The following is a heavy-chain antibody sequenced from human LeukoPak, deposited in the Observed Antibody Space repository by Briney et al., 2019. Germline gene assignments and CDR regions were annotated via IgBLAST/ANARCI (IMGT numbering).Heavy chain of an antibody. V-gene: IGHV3-30-3*01. D-gene: IGHD4-17*01. J-gene: IGHJ4*02. CDR2: ISYDGSNK. CDR1: GFTFSSYA. CDR3: ARGGDDYGEILDY. Sequence: PGGSRRLSCAASGFTFSSYAMQWVRQAPGKGREWVAVISYDGSNKYYADSVKGRFTISRDNSKNTLYLQMNSLRAEDTAVYYCARGGDDYGEILDYWGQGALVTVSS.